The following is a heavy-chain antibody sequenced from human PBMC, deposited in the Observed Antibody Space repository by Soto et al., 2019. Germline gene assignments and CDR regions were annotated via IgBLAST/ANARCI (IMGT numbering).Heavy chain of an antibody. CDR1: GGSFSGYY. D-gene: IGHD5-12*01. Sequence: QVQLQQWGAGLLKPSETLSLTCAVYGGSFSGYYWSWIRQPPGKGLEWIGEINHSGSTNYNPSLKSRVTVPVDTSKTQFSLKVSSGTAADTAVYDCARDRRRWLQSKDYYYGMDVWGQGTTVTVSS. CDR2: INHSGST. V-gene: IGHV4-34*01. CDR3: ARDRRRWLQSKDYYYGMDV. J-gene: IGHJ6*02.